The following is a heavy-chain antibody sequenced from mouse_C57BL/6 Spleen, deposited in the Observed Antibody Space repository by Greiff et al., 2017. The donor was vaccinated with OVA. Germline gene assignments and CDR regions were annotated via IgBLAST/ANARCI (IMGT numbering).Heavy chain of an antibody. J-gene: IGHJ3*01. V-gene: IGHV1-50*01. Sequence: QVQLQQSGAELVKPGASVKLSCKASGYTFTSYWMQWVKQRPGQGLEWIGEIDPSDSYTNYNQKFKGKATLTVDTSSSTAYMQHSSLTSEDAAVYYCARREDYDGGFAYWGQGTLVTVSA. CDR1: GYTFTSYW. CDR3: ARREDYDGGFAY. D-gene: IGHD2-4*01. CDR2: IDPSDSYT.